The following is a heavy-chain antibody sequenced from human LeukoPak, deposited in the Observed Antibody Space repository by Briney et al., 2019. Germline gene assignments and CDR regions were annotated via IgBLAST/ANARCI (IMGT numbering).Heavy chain of an antibody. J-gene: IGHJ3*02. V-gene: IGHV1-69*13. CDR3: ARNRADSSSWYWVHDAFDI. CDR1: GGTFSSYA. D-gene: IGHD6-13*01. CDR2: IIPIFGTA. Sequence: GASVKVSCKASGGTFSSYAISWVRQAPGQGLEWMGGIIPIFGTANYAQKFQGRVTITADESTSTAYMELSSLRSEDTAVYYCARNRADSSSWYWVHDAFDIWGQGTMVTVSS.